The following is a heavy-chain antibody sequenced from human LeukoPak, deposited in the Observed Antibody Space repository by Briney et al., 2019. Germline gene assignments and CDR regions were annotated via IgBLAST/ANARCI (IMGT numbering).Heavy chain of an antibody. D-gene: IGHD3-9*01. J-gene: IGHJ3*02. Sequence: GGSLRLSCAASGFTFSSYWMSWVRQAPGKGLEWVANIKQDGSKKYYVDSVKGRFTISRDNAKNSLYLQMNSLRAEDTAVYYCARDGNILTGQPSIDAFDIWGQGTMVTVSS. CDR1: GFTFSSYW. CDR3: ARDGNILTGQPSIDAFDI. CDR2: IKQDGSKK. V-gene: IGHV3-7*01.